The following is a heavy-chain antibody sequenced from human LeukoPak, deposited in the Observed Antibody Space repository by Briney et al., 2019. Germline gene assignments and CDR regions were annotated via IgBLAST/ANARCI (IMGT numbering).Heavy chain of an antibody. J-gene: IGHJ6*03. V-gene: IGHV4-4*07. D-gene: IGHD3-10*01. CDR3: ARDLMVRGVHYYYMDV. Sequence: SETLSLTCTVSGGPISSYYWSWIRQPAGKGLEWIGRIYTSGSTNYNPSLKSRVTMSVDTSKNQFSLKLSSVTAADTAVYYCARDLMVRGVHYYYMDVWGKGTTVTISS. CDR1: GGPISSYY. CDR2: IYTSGST.